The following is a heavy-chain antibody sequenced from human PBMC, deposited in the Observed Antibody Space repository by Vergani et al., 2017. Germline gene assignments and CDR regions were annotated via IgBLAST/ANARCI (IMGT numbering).Heavy chain of an antibody. V-gene: IGHV1-3*01. CDR3: ARGRHCSSTSCSRPNWFDP. CDR1: GYTFTSYA. J-gene: IGHJ5*02. Sequence: QVQLVQSGAEVKKPGASVKVSCKASGYTFTSYAMHRVRQAPGQRLEWMGWINAGNGNTKYSQKFQGRVTITRDTSASTAYMELSSLRSEDTAVYYCARGRHCSSTSCSRPNWFDPWGQGTLVTVSS. CDR2: INAGNGNT. D-gene: IGHD2-2*01.